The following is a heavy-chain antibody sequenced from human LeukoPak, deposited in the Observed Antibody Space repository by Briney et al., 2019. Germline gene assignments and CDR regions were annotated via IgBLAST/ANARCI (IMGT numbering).Heavy chain of an antibody. J-gene: IGHJ4*02. Sequence: SETLSLTCTVSGYSISSGYYWGWIRQPPGKGLEWIGSIYHSGSTYYNPSLKSRVTISVDTSKNQFSLKLSSVTAADTAVYYCARDWLSGGNQGWSQGTLVTVSS. CDR3: ARDWLSGGNQG. CDR1: GYSISSGYY. V-gene: IGHV4-38-2*02. CDR2: IYHSGST. D-gene: IGHD4-23*01.